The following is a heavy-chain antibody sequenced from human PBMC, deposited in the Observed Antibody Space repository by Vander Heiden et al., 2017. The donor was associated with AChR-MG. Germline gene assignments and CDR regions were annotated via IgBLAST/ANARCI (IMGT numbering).Heavy chain of an antibody. CDR1: GDTSTSYY. CDR2: IKPSGGST. Sequence: QVQLVQSGAEVKKPGASVKVSCKTSGDTSTSYYMHWVRQAPGQGLEWMGIIKPSGGSTSYAQKFQGRVTMTRDTSTSTVYMGLSSLRSEDTAVYYCARDPYDFWSGYFSPWGQGTLVTVSS. V-gene: IGHV1-46*03. CDR3: ARDPYDFWSGYFSP. D-gene: IGHD3-3*01. J-gene: IGHJ5*02.